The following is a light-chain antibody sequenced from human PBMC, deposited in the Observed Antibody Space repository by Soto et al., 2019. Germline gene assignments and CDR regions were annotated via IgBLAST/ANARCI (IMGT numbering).Light chain of an antibody. V-gene: IGKV3-20*01. Sequence: EIVLTQSPGTLSLSPGERATLSCRASQSVSSSYLAWYQQKPGQAPRLLIYGASSRATGIPDRFSGSGSGKDFTLTISRLEPEDCAVYYCQQYGSSPLFGQGTKVEIK. CDR3: QQYGSSPL. J-gene: IGKJ1*01. CDR1: QSVSSSY. CDR2: GAS.